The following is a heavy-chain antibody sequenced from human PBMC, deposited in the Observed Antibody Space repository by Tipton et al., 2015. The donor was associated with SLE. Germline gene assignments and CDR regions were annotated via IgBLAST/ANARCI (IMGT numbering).Heavy chain of an antibody. V-gene: IGHV3-30*02. Sequence: SLRLSCAASGFTFSSYGMHWVRQAPGKGLEWVAFIRYDGSNKYYADSVKGRFTISRDNSKNTLYLQMNSLVAEDTAVYYCAKDKYYDSSGYLLLAHYWGQGTLVTVSS. CDR3: AKDKYYDSSGYLLLAHY. D-gene: IGHD3-22*01. J-gene: IGHJ4*02. CDR2: IRYDGSNK. CDR1: GFTFSSYG.